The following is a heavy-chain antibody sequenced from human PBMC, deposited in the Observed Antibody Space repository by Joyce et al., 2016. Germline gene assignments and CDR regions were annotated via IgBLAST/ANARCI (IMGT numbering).Heavy chain of an antibody. CDR3: ARGRTLLD. Sequence: QVQLVQSGAEVTKPGASVKVSCKASGYPFTNNDIHWVRQAPGQSLEWMGWVSGDSGNTKYSQKFQARLTFTRDTSATTAYMELSSLPIEDTALYYCARGRTLLDWGQGTLVTVSS. J-gene: IGHJ4*02. CDR2: VSGDSGNT. V-gene: IGHV1-3*01. D-gene: IGHD2-15*01. CDR1: GYPFTNND.